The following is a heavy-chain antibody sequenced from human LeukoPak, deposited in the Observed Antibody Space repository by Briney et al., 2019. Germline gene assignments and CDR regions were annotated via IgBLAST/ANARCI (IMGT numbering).Heavy chain of an antibody. Sequence: GGSLRLSCAASGFTFSSYAMHWVRQSPGKGLEWVAVISYDGSNKYYADSVKGRFTISRDNSKNTLYLQMNSLRAEDTAVYYCARDGNYYDSSGYYVYYFDYWGQGTLVTVSS. D-gene: IGHD3-22*01. J-gene: IGHJ4*02. V-gene: IGHV3-30-3*01. CDR2: ISYDGSNK. CDR3: ARDGNYYDSSGYYVYYFDY. CDR1: GFTFSSYA.